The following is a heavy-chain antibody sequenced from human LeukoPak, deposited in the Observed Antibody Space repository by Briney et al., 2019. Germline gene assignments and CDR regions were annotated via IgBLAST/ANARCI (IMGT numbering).Heavy chain of an antibody. Sequence: SVTLSLTCTVSGGSISNSTYYWGWIRQPPGKGLEWVGTVYYSGSAYYNPSLKSRVTISVDTSKNQFSLKLRSVTAADTAVYYCARRIFGLYYFDYWGQGSLVTVSS. CDR3: ARRIFGLYYFDY. D-gene: IGHD3/OR15-3a*01. V-gene: IGHV4-39*01. CDR2: VYYSGSA. CDR1: GGSISNSTYY. J-gene: IGHJ4*02.